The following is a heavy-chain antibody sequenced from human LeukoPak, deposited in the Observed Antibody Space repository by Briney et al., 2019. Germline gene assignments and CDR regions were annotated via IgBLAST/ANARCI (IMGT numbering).Heavy chain of an antibody. J-gene: IGHJ6*02. D-gene: IGHD3-22*01. CDR3: ARRDPDSSGYIYYYGMDV. CDR1: GFTFDDYA. V-gene: IGHV3-9*01. Sequence: GGSLRLSCAASGFTFDDYAMHWVRQAPGKGLEWVSGISWNSGSIGYADSVKGRFTISRDNAKNSLYLQMNSLRAEDTAVYYCARRDPDSSGYIYYYGMDVWGQGTTVTVSS. CDR2: ISWNSGSI.